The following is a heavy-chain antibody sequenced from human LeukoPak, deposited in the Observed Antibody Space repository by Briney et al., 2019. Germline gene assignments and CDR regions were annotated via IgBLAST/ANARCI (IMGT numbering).Heavy chain of an antibody. D-gene: IGHD6-19*01. V-gene: IGHV3-48*03. CDR1: RFPFSVYE. J-gene: IGHJ4*02. CDR3: TLLAVASDFDY. Sequence: GGSLRLSCAVSRFPFSVYEMTWVRQAPGKGLEWVSNIASSGTTKYYADSVKGRFSTSRDNAKSSLYLQMNSLRVEDTAVYYCTLLAVASDFDYWGQGALVTVSS. CDR2: IASSGTTK.